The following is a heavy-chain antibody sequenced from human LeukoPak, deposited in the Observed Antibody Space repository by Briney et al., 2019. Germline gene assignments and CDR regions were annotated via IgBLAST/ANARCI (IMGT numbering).Heavy chain of an antibody. V-gene: IGHV4-59*01. D-gene: IGHD4-11*01. CDR3: ARETTVTTYPDY. CDR2: IYYSGST. J-gene: IGHJ4*02. CDR1: GGSITHYY. Sequence: SETLSLTCTVSGGSITHYYWTWIRQPPGKGLEWIGYIYYSGSTNYNPSLKSRVTISVDTSKNQFSLKLSTVTAADTAVYYCARETTVTTYPDYWGQGTLVTVSS.